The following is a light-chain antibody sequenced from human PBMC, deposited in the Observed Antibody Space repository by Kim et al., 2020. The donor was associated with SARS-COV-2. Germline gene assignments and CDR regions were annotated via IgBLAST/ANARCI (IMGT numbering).Light chain of an antibody. J-gene: IGLJ2*01. CDR2: EVS. CDR1: SIGVGSYNR. V-gene: IGLV2-18*02. CDR3: SSYTSSSTLI. Sequence: GQSGTIAWTGTSIGVGSYNRVSWYQQPPGTAPKLIIYEVSDRPSGVPHRFSGSKSGNTASLTISWLQTEDEADYYCSSYTSSSTLIFGGGTKVTVL.